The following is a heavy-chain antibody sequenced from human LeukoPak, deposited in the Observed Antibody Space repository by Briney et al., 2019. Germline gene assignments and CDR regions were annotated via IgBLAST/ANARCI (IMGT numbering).Heavy chain of an antibody. CDR1: GFTFSSYA. D-gene: IGHD3-22*01. CDR2: ISGSGGST. Sequence: GGSLRLSCAASGFTFSSYAMSWVRQAPGKGLEWVSAISGSGGSTYYADSVKGRFTISRDNSKNTLYLQMNSLRAEDTAVYYCAKATNYYDSSGTIDYWGQGTLSPSPQ. J-gene: IGHJ4*02. CDR3: AKATNYYDSSGTIDY. V-gene: IGHV3-23*01.